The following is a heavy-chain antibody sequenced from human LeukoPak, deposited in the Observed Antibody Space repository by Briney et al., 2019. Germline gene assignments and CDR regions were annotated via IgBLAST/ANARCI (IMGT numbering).Heavy chain of an antibody. J-gene: IGHJ6*02. V-gene: IGHV5-51*01. D-gene: IGHD3-10*01. CDR2: IYPGDSDT. CDR1: GYSFTSYW. Sequence: GDSLKISCKGSGYSFTSYWIGWVRQMPGKGLEWMGIIYPGDSDTRYSPSSQGQVTISADKSISTAYPQWSSLKASDTAMYYCARLGMVRGVNYYYGMDVWGQGTTVTVSS. CDR3: ARLGMVRGVNYYYGMDV.